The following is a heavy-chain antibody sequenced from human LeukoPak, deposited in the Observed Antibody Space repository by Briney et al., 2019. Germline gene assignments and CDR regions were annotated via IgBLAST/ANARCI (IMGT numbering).Heavy chain of an antibody. J-gene: IGHJ5*02. Sequence: ASVKVSCKASGYTFTSYGISWVRQAPGQGLEWMEWISAYNGNTNYAQKLQGRVTMTTDTSTSTAYMELRSLRSDDTAVYYCARTKGGGSYSGWFDPWGQGTLVTVSS. CDR3: ARTKGGGSYSGWFDP. CDR2: ISAYNGNT. D-gene: IGHD1-26*01. V-gene: IGHV1-18*01. CDR1: GYTFTSYG.